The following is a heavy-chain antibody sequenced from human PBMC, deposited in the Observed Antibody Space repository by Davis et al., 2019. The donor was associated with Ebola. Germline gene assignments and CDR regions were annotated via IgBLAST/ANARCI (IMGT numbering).Heavy chain of an antibody. CDR1: GYTFTSYY. CDR2: INPSGGST. V-gene: IGHV1-46*01. D-gene: IGHD6-6*01. J-gene: IGHJ4*02. Sequence: AASVKVSCKASGYTFTSYYMHWVRQAPGQGLEWMGIINPSGGSTSYAQKFQGRVTMTRDTSTSTVYMELSSLRSEDTAVYYCARDLGYSSSSFGILVYWGQGTLVTVSS. CDR3: ARDLGYSSSSFGILVY.